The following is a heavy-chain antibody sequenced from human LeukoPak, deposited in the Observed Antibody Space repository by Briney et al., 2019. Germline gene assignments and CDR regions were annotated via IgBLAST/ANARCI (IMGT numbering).Heavy chain of an antibody. V-gene: IGHV3-74*01. Sequence: GGSLRLSCVASGFTFSTYWMYWVRQAPGKGLVWVSRIKGDGSKTNYADSVKGRFTVSRDNAKNTLYLQMNSLRAEDTAVCYCARPTGVYDAFDIWGQGTTVIVSS. CDR3: ARPTGVYDAFDI. CDR2: IKGDGSKT. CDR1: GFTFSTYW. J-gene: IGHJ3*02. D-gene: IGHD6-6*01.